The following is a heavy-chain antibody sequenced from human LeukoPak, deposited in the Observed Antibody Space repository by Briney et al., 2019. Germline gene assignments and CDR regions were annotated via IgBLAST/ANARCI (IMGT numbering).Heavy chain of an antibody. CDR2: INHSGST. J-gene: IGHJ6*02. CDR3: ARGRSSSWYVRYYYYGMDV. Sequence: KTSETLSLTCAVYGGSFSGYYWNWIRQPPGKGLEWIGEINHSGSTNYNPSLKSRVTISVDTSKNQFSLKLSSVTAADTAVYYCARGRSSSWYVRYYYYGMDVWGQGTTVTVSS. V-gene: IGHV4-34*01. CDR1: GGSFSGYY. D-gene: IGHD6-13*01.